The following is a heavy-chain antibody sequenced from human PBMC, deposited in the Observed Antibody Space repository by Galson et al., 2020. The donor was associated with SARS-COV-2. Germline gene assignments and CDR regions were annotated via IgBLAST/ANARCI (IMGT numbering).Heavy chain of an antibody. CDR2: IKEDGSEK. CDR1: GFTFSSYW. Sequence: GGFLRLSCAASGFTFSSYWLTWVRQAPGKGLEWVANIKEDGSEKYYVDSVKGRFTISRDNAKNSLYLQMNSLRVEDTAVYYCATGGARFNPWGQGTLVTVSS. V-gene: IGHV3-7*01. D-gene: IGHD1-26*01. J-gene: IGHJ5*02. CDR3: ATGGARFNP.